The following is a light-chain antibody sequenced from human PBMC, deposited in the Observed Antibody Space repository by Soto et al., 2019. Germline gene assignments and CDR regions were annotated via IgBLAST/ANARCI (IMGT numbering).Light chain of an antibody. J-gene: IGLJ2*01. CDR3: SSYAGSNNFDVV. V-gene: IGLV2-8*01. CDR1: SSDVGGYNY. Sequence: QSVLTQPPSASGSPGQSVTISCTGTSSDVGGYNYVSWYQQHPGKAPKHMIYEVSKRPSGVPDRFSGSKSGNTASLTVSGLQAEDEADYYCSSYAGSNNFDVVFGGGTKLTVL. CDR2: EVS.